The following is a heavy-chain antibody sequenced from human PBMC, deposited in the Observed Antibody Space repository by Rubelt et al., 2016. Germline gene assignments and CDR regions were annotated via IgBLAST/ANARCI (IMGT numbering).Heavy chain of an antibody. CDR3: ARSGPDVVVPAAIRVEGDAFDI. CDR2: INSDGSST. J-gene: IGHJ3*02. CDR1: GFTFSSYW. V-gene: IGHV3-74*01. D-gene: IGHD2-2*02. Sequence: EVQLVESGGGLVQPGGSLRLSCAASGFTFSSYWMHWVRQAPGKGLVWVSRINSDGSSTSYADSVNGRFTIARGKAKKMLYLQMNSLRAEDTAVYYCARSGPDVVVPAAIRVEGDAFDIWGQGTMVTVSS.